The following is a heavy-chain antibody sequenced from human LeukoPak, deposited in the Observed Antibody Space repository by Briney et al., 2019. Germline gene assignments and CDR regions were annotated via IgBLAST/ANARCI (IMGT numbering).Heavy chain of an antibody. CDR1: GFTFDDYG. J-gene: IGHJ4*02. Sequence: GGSLRLSCAASGFTFDDYGMSWVRQAPGKGLEWVSGINWNGGSTGYADSVKGRFTISRDNAKNSLYLQMNSLRAEDTALYYCARDRGSGSWYVVRYFDYWGQGTLVTVSS. CDR3: ARDRGSGSWYVVRYFDY. CDR2: INWNGGST. V-gene: IGHV3-20*04. D-gene: IGHD6-13*01.